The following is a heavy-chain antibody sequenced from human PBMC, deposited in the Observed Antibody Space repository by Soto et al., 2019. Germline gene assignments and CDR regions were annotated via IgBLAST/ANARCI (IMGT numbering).Heavy chain of an antibody. CDR1: GGSVSSGSYY. J-gene: IGHJ5*02. CDR2: IYYSGST. Sequence: QVQLQESGPGLVKPSETLSLTCTVSGGSVSSGSYYWSWIRQPPGKGLEWIGYIYYSGSTNYNPPLKSRVTISVDTSKNQFSLKLSSVTAADTAVYYCAREGLTGTPGVWFDPWGQGTLVTVSS. V-gene: IGHV4-61*01. D-gene: IGHD1-7*01. CDR3: AREGLTGTPGVWFDP.